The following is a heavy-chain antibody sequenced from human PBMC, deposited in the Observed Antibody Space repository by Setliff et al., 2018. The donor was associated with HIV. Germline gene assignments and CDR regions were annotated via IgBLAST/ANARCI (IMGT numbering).Heavy chain of an antibody. V-gene: IGHV1-24*01. D-gene: IGHD6-13*01. CDR3: ATDPGYSSTWYSESFQH. CDR2: FDPEDGET. J-gene: IGHJ1*01. CDR1: GHTLTELS. Sequence: ASVKVSCKISGHTLTELSIHWVRQAPGKGLEWMANFDPEDGETFYAQKFQGRLTMTEDTSTDTAYMELSSLRSDDTAMYYCATDPGYSSTWYSESFQHWGQGTEVTVSS.